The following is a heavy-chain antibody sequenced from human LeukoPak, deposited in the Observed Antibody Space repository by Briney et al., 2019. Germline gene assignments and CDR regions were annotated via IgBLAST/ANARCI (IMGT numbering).Heavy chain of an antibody. CDR3: ARRLAYYFGSGFDS. CDR1: GGSFGLYY. V-gene: IGHV4-34*01. D-gene: IGHD3-10*01. J-gene: IGHJ4*02. Sequence: PSETLSLTCAVYGGSFGLYYWSWIRQSPGKGLEWIGEINHSGSTNYNPSLKSRVSISVDTSKNQFSLNVNSVTAADTAVYYCARRLAYYFGSGFDSWGQGTLVTVSS. CDR2: INHSGST.